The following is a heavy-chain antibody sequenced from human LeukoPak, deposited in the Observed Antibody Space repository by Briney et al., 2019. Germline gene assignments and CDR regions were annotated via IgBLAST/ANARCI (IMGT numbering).Heavy chain of an antibody. J-gene: IGHJ3*02. CDR1: GYTFTYFG. Sequence: ASVKVSCKASGYTFTYFGLNWVRQAPGQGLECLGGINTNTGNPTYAQGLTGRFVFSLDTSVSTAYLQISSLKAEDTAIYYCAREDYGDYTDAFDIWGQGTMVTVSS. D-gene: IGHD4-17*01. CDR3: AREDYGDYTDAFDI. CDR2: INTNTGNP. V-gene: IGHV7-4-1*02.